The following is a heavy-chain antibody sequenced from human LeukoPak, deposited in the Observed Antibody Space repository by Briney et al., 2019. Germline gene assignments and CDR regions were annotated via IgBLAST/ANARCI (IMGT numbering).Heavy chain of an antibody. V-gene: IGHV3-7*04. CDR2: VNQGGTEK. J-gene: IGHJ4*02. CDR1: GFTFSNHW. Sequence: GGSLRLSCAASGFTFSNHWMSWVRQAPGRGLEWVANVNQGGTEKHYVDSVKGRFTISRDNGKNSLYLQMNNLGAEDTAVYYRARGLRWLEYWGQGTLVTVSS. CDR3: ARGLRWLEY. D-gene: IGHD4-23*01.